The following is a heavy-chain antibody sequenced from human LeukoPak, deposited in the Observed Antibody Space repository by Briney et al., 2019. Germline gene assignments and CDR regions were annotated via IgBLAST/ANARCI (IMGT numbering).Heavy chain of an antibody. V-gene: IGHV4-4*07. D-gene: IGHD3-9*01. CDR2: IYTSGST. CDR3: ARETGAPYYDILTGYWSYYYYGMDV. CDR1: GGSISSYY. Sequence: SETLSLTCTVSGGSISSYYWSWIRQPAGKGLEWIGRIYTSGSTNYNPSLKSRVTMSVDTSKNQFSLKLSSVTAADTAVYYCARETGAPYYDILTGYWSYYYYGMDVWGQGTTVTVSS. J-gene: IGHJ6*02.